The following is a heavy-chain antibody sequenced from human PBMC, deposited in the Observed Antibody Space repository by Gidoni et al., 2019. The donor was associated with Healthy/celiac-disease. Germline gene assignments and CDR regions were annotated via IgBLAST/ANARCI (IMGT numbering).Heavy chain of an antibody. CDR3: ARGIAVAGTTSDAFDI. D-gene: IGHD6-19*01. CDR2: INPNSGGT. CDR1: GYPFTGYY. J-gene: IGHJ3*02. V-gene: IGHV1-2*02. Sequence: QAQLVQSGAEVKKPGASVKVSCKTSGYPFTGYYMHWVRQAPGQGLEWMGWINPNSGGTNYAQKFQGRVTMTRDTSISTAYMELSRLRSDDTAVYYCARGIAVAGTTSDAFDIWGQGTMVTVSS.